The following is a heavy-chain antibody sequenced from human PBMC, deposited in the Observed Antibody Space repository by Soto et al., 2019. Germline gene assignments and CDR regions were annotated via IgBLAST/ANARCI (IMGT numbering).Heavy chain of an antibody. Sequence: QVQLVQSGAEVKKPGASVKVSCKASGYTFTNYGITWVRQAPGQGLEWMGWISAYNGNTNYAQKLQGRVTMTTDTSTSTAYMELRSLRSDDTAVYYCARVPYSSGWYAVVGVLGWCDPWGQGTLVTVSS. V-gene: IGHV1-18*01. CDR2: ISAYNGNT. CDR1: GYTFTNYG. D-gene: IGHD6-19*01. J-gene: IGHJ5*02. CDR3: ARVPYSSGWYAVVGVLGWCDP.